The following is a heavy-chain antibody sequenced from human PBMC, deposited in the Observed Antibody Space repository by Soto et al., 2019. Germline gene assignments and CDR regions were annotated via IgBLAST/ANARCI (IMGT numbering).Heavy chain of an antibody. CDR1: GGSFSGYY. J-gene: IGHJ4*02. Sequence: QVQLQQWGAGLLKPSETLSLTCAVYGGSFSGYYWSWIRQPPGKGLEWIGEINHSGSTNYNPSLKSRGTVSVDTSKNKFSLKLSSVTAADTAVYYCERGSPGRRYGDYWGQGTLVTVSS. CDR3: ERGSPGRRYGDY. D-gene: IGHD3-9*01. V-gene: IGHV4-34*01. CDR2: INHSGST.